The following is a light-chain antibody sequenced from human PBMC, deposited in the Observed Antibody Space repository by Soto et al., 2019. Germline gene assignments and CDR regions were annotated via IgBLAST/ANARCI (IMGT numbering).Light chain of an antibody. Sequence: QSVLTQPAAVSGSPGESISISCTEISSDFGTYNLVSWYQHHPGKVPKLIIYERSKRPSGVSDRFSGSKSGNTASLTISGLQAEDEAVYYCCSFTASNTHVFGTGTKVTVL. CDR2: ERS. J-gene: IGLJ1*01. CDR1: SSDFGTYNL. CDR3: CSFTASNTHV. V-gene: IGLV2-23*01.